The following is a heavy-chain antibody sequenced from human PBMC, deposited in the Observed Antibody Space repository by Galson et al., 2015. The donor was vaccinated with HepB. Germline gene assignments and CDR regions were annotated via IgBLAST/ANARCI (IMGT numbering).Heavy chain of an antibody. CDR2: IYDDGST. CDR1: GFTVSGHY. CDR3: ARDFSPFFFDP. D-gene: IGHD2/OR15-2a*01. J-gene: IGHJ5*02. V-gene: IGHV3-66*02. Sequence: SLRLSCAASGFTVSGHYMSWVRQAPGKGLEWVSVIYDDGSTYYADSVKGRSTISRDNSKNTLYLHMNSLRAEDTAVYYCARDFSPFFFDPWGQGTLVTVSS.